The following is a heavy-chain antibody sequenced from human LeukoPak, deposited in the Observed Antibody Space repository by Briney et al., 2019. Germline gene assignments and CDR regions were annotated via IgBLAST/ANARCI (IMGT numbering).Heavy chain of an antibody. Sequence: KPSETLSFTCAVYGGSFSGYYWSWIRQPPGKGLEWIGEINHSGSTNYNPSLKSRVTISVDTSKNQFSLKLSSVTAADTAVYYCATMAIIAAAVYFDYWGQGTLVTVSS. J-gene: IGHJ4*02. CDR3: ATMAIIAAAVYFDY. D-gene: IGHD6-13*01. CDR2: INHSGST. CDR1: GGSFSGYY. V-gene: IGHV4-34*01.